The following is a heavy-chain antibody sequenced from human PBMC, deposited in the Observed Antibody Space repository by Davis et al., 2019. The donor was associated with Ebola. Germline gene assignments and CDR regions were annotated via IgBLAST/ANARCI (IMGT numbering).Heavy chain of an antibody. V-gene: IGHV3-7*01. CDR1: GFTFSSYW. D-gene: IGHD5-24*01. CDR3: ARERWLQFDYFDY. CDR2: IKQDGSEK. Sequence: GESLKISCAASGFTFSSYWMSWVRQAPGKGLEWVANIKQDGSEKYYVDSVKGRFTISRDNAKNSLYLQMNSLRAEDTAVYYCARERWLQFDYFDYWGQGTLVTVSS. J-gene: IGHJ4*02.